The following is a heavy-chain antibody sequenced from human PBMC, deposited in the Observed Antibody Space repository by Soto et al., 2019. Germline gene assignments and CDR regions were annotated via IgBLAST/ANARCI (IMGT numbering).Heavy chain of an antibody. CDR3: ATLRLRGRHYYYYGMDL. CDR2: MNPNSGNT. V-gene: IGHV1-8*01. D-gene: IGHD4-17*01. J-gene: IGHJ6*02. CDR1: GYTFTSYD. Sequence: ASVKVSCKASGYTFTSYDIHWVRQATGQGLEWMGWMNPNSGNTGYAQRFQGRLTMTKNTSISTAYMELSSLTPEDTAVYYCATLRLRGRHYYYYGMDLWGQGTTGTVSS.